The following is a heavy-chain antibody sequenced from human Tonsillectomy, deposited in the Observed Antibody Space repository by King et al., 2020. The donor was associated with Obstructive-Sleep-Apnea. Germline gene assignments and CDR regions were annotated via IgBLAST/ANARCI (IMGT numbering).Heavy chain of an antibody. CDR1: GGSISSYY. CDR3: ARVGYDSSTDWFDP. J-gene: IGHJ5*02. Sequence: QLQESGPGLVKPSETLSLTCTVSGGSISSYYWSWIRQPPGKGLEWIGYIYYSGSTNYNPSLKSRVTISVDTSKNQFSLKLSSVTAADTAVYYCARVGYDSSTDWFDPWGQGTLVTVSS. V-gene: IGHV4-59*01. D-gene: IGHD3-22*01. CDR2: IYYSGST.